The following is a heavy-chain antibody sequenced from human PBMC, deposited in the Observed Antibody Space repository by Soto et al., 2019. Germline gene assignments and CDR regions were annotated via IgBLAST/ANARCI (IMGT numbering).Heavy chain of an antibody. CDR2: IKSKTDGGTT. V-gene: IGHV3-15*01. Sequence: GGSLRLSCAASGFTFNNAWMSWVRQAPGKGLDWVGRIKSKTDGGTTDYAAPGKGRFTISRDDSKNTLYLQMNFLKTEDTAVYYCTTQGEEYSSSSGPFDNWGQGTLVTVSS. J-gene: IGHJ4*02. CDR3: TTQGEEYSSSSGPFDN. D-gene: IGHD6-6*01. CDR1: GFTFNNAW.